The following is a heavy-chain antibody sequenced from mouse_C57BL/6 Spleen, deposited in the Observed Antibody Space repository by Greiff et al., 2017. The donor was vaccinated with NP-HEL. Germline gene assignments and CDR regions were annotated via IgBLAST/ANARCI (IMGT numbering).Heavy chain of an antibody. J-gene: IGHJ4*01. CDR1: GFTFSSYA. CDR2: ISSGGDYI. Sequence: EVKLVESGEGLVKPGGSLKLSCAASGFTFSSYAMSWVRQTPEKRLEWVAYISSGGDYIYYADTVKGRFTISRDNARNTLYLQMSSLKSEDTAMYYCTRGQLRLYAMDYWGQETSVTVSS. CDR3: TRGQLRLYAMDY. V-gene: IGHV5S21*01. D-gene: IGHD3-2*02.